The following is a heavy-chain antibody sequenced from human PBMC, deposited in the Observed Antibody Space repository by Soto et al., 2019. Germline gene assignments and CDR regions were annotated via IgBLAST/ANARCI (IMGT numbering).Heavy chain of an antibody. V-gene: IGHV1-69*01. Sequence: SVKLSCKASGGTFSSYAISRVRQAPGQGLEWMGGIIPIFGTANYAQKFQGRVTITADESTSTAYMELSSLRSEDTAVYYCATYSSSVGYYYYYYGMDVWGQGTTVTVSS. J-gene: IGHJ6*02. D-gene: IGHD6-19*01. CDR3: ATYSSSVGYYYYYYGMDV. CDR2: IIPIFGTA. CDR1: GGTFSSYA.